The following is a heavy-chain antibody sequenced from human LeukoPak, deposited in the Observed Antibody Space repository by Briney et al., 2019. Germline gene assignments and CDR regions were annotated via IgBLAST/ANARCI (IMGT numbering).Heavy chain of an antibody. J-gene: IGHJ5*02. CDR2: ISDSGNTF. V-gene: IGHV3-48*03. Sequence: GGSLRLSCSASTFTLSGCEMNWVRQTPGKGLEWLAYISDSGNTFFYASFVRGRFTISRDNAKNTLYLQMTALRVEDTGLYFCARDRAFGEGNNWFDPWGQGTLVTVSS. D-gene: IGHD3-10*01. CDR3: ARDRAFGEGNNWFDP. CDR1: TFTLSGCE.